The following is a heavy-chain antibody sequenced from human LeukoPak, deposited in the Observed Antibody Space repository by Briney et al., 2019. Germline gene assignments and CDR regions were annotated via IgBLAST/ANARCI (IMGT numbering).Heavy chain of an antibody. D-gene: IGHD6-19*01. J-gene: IGHJ6*02. Sequence: PGGSLRLSCAASGFTFRDYCMHWVRQAPGKGLVWVSRINADGSDTNYADSVKGRFTISRDYAKNTVYLQMNSLRAEDTAVYSCARGGWHYSYGVDVWGQGNTVTVSS. V-gene: IGHV3-74*01. CDR1: GFTFRDYC. CDR3: ARGGWHYSYGVDV. CDR2: INADGSDT.